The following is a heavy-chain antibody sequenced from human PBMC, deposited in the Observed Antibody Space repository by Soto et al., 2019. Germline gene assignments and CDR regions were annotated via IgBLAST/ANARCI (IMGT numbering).Heavy chain of an antibody. Sequence: PGESLKISCKGSGYNFPTYWIGWVRQMPGKGLEWMGNIYPGDSDTRYSPSFQGQVAISADKSINTAYLQWSSLNASDTAMYYCARHSGVAEDGTDWGQGTLVTVSS. CDR1: GYNFPTYW. V-gene: IGHV5-51*01. D-gene: IGHD6-13*01. CDR2: IYPGDSDT. CDR3: ARHSGVAEDGTD. J-gene: IGHJ1*01.